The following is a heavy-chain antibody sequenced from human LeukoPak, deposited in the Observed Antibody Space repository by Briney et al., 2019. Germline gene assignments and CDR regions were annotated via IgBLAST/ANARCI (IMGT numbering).Heavy chain of an antibody. V-gene: IGHV4-34*01. Sequence: AETLSLTCAVYGVSFSGYYWSWIRQPPGKGLEWIGEINHSGSTNYNPSLKSRVTISVDTSKNQFSLKLSSVTAADTAVYYCAVAVAGTHNYFDYWGQGTLVTVSS. CDR3: AVAVAGTHNYFDY. D-gene: IGHD6-19*01. CDR2: INHSGST. CDR1: GVSFSGYY. J-gene: IGHJ4*02.